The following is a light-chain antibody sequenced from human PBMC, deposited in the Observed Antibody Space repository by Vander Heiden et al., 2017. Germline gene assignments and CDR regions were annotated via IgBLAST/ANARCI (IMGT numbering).Light chain of an antibody. V-gene: IGKV1-12*01. CDR1: QGISNS. CDR2: AAS. CDR3: QQANSFPIT. J-gene: IGKJ5*01. Sequence: IQMSQSPSSVSASVGDRVTITCRASQGISNSLAWYPQKPGKAPKLLISAASSLQSGVPSGFSGSVSGTDFTLSIGSLQPEDFATYFCQQANSFPITFGQGTRLEIK.